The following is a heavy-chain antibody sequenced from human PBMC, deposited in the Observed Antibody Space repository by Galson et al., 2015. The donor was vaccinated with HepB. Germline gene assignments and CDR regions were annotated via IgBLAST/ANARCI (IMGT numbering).Heavy chain of an antibody. D-gene: IGHD2-2*01. CDR3: ARDGYQVVPAGDDVLPQSYYYYGMDV. V-gene: IGHV3-30-3*01. J-gene: IGHJ6*02. Sequence: SLRLSCAASGFTFSSYAMHWVRQAPGKGLEWVARISYDGSNKNYADSVKGRFTISRDNSKNTLYLQMNSLRAEDTAVYYCARDGYQVVPAGDDVLPQSYYYYGMDVWGQGTTVTVSS. CDR1: GFTFSSYA. CDR2: ISYDGSNK.